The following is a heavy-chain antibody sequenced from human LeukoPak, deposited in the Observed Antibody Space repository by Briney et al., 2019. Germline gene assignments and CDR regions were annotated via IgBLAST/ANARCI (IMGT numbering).Heavy chain of an antibody. D-gene: IGHD3-22*01. CDR1: GDSVSSNSAA. CDR2: TYYRSKWYN. CDR3: ARGDKATYYYDTDAFDI. V-gene: IGHV6-1*01. Sequence: SQTLSLTCAISGDSVSSNSAAWNWIRQSPSRGLEWLGRTYYRSKWYNDYAVSVKSRITINPDTSKNQFSLQLNSVTPEDTAVYYCARGDKATYYYDTDAFDIWGQGTMVTVSS. J-gene: IGHJ3*02.